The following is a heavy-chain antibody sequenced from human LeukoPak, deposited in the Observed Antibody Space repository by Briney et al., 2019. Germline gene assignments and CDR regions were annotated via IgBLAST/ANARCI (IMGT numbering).Heavy chain of an antibody. V-gene: IGHV4-61*08. J-gene: IGHJ3*02. D-gene: IGHD3-22*01. CDR1: GGSISSGGYY. Sequence: SETLSLTCTVSGGSISSGGYYWSWIRQHPGKGLEWIGYIYYSGSTNYNPSLKSRVTISVDTSKNQFSLKLSSVTAADTAVYYCARLSYYYLGYAFDIWGQGTMVTVSS. CDR2: IYYSGST. CDR3: ARLSYYYLGYAFDI.